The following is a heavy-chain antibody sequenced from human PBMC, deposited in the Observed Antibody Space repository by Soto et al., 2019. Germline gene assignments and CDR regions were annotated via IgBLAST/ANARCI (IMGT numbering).Heavy chain of an antibody. V-gene: IGHV4-30-4*01. CDR1: GGSIRSSDYY. CDR3: ARVIITATGTSGFDS. J-gene: IGHJ4*02. D-gene: IGHD6-13*01. Sequence: QVQLQESGPGLVKPSQTLSLTCTVSGGSIRSSDYYWSWIRQPPGKGLEWIGYVYYSESAYYNPSLQSRGFISIDTSMNQFSLTLSSVTAADTAVYYCARVIITATGTSGFDSWGQGTLVTVSS. CDR2: VYYSESA.